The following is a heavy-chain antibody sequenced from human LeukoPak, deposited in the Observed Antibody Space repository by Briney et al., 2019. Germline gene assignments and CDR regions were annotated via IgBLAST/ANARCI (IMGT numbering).Heavy chain of an antibody. CDR1: GYTFTGYY. Sequence: GASVKVSCKASGYTFTGYYMHWVRQAPGQGLEWMGWINPNSGGTNYAQKFQGRVTMTRDTSISTAYMELSRLRSDDTAMYYCARGPPYYYGSGSYSGIWFDPWGQGTLVTVSS. V-gene: IGHV1-2*02. CDR2: INPNSGGT. D-gene: IGHD3-10*01. J-gene: IGHJ5*02. CDR3: ARGPPYYYGSGSYSGIWFDP.